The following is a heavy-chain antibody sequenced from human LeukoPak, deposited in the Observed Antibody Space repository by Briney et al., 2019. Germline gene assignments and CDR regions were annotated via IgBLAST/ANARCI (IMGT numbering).Heavy chain of an antibody. D-gene: IGHD1-26*01. V-gene: IGHV4-39*07. CDR3: ARDATAVDY. CDR1: GGSISSSSYY. J-gene: IGHJ4*02. Sequence: SETLSLTCTVSGGSISSSSYYWGWIRQPPGKGLEWIGEINHSGSTNYNPSLKSRVTISVDTSKNQFSLKLSSVTAADTAVYYCARDATAVDYWGQGTLVTVSS. CDR2: INHSGST.